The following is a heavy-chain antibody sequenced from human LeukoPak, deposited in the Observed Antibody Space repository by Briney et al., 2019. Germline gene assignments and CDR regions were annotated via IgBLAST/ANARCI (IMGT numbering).Heavy chain of an antibody. D-gene: IGHD6-6*01. CDR1: GGTFSSYA. J-gene: IGHJ4*02. CDR2: IIHIFGTA. V-gene: IGHV1-69*01. Sequence: GASVKVSCKASGGTFSSYAISWVRQAPGQGLEWMGGIIHIFGTANYAQKFQGRVTITADESTSTAYMELSSLRSEDTAVYYCARVKGPYSSSSDYWGQGTLVTVSS. CDR3: ARVKGPYSSSSDY.